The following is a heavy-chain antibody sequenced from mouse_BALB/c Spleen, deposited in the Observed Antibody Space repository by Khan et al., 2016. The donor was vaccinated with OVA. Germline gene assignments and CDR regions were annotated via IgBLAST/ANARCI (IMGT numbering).Heavy chain of an antibody. D-gene: IGHD1-1*01. CDR1: GYSITSGYA. Sequence: VQLKESGPGLVKPSQSLSLTCTVTGYSITSGYAWNWIRQFPENKLEWMGYISYSGVTSYTPSLKSRISITRDTSKNQFFLQLNSVTTEDTATYDCARGNYYGYYFDYWGQGTTLTVSS. CDR2: ISYSGVT. V-gene: IGHV3-2*02. J-gene: IGHJ2*01. CDR3: ARGNYYGYYFDY.